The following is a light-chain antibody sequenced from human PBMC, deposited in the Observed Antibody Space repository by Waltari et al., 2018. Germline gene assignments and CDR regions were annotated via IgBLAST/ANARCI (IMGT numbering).Light chain of an antibody. CDR3: SSYAGSSKGV. V-gene: IGLV2-23*02. Sequence: QSALTQPASVSGSPGQSITISCTGTSSDVGNYKRVSWYQQHPGKAPKRMIYAVSKRPSGGSDRFSGSKSGDMASLTISGLQPEDEAEYFCSSYAGSSKGVFGGGTKVTVL. CDR1: SSDVGNYKR. J-gene: IGLJ2*01. CDR2: AVS.